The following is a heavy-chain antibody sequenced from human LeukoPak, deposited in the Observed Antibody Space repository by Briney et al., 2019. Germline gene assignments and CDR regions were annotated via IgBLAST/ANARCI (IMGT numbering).Heavy chain of an antibody. CDR2: INHSGST. Sequence: SETLSLTCAVYGGSFSGYYWSWIRQPPGKGLERIGEINHSGSTNYNPSLKSRVTISVDTSKNQFSLKLSSVTAADTAVYYCARVRITMVRGVITNYYYYYGMDVWGQGTTVTVSS. D-gene: IGHD3-10*01. CDR1: GGSFSGYY. V-gene: IGHV4-34*01. CDR3: ARVRITMVRGVITNYYYYYGMDV. J-gene: IGHJ6*02.